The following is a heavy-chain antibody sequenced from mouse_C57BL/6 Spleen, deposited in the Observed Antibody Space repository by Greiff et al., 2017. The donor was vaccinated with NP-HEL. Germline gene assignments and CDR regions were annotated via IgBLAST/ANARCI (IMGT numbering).Heavy chain of an antibody. V-gene: IGHV5-12*01. D-gene: IGHD1-1*01. CDR3: ARQGITTVESWFAY. CDR1: GFTFSDYY. J-gene: IGHJ3*01. CDR2: ISNGGGST. Sequence: EVQGVESGGGLVQPGGSLKLSCAASGFTFSDYYMYWVRQTPEKRLEWVAYISNGGGSTYYPDTVKGRFTISRDNAKNTLYLQMSRLKSEDTAMYYCARQGITTVESWFAYWGQGTLVTVSA.